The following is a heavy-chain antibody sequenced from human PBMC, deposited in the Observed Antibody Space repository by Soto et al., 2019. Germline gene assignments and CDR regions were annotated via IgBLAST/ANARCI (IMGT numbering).Heavy chain of an antibody. CDR3: AREYCTNGVCFYGMDV. CDR1: GFTVSSNY. D-gene: IGHD2-8*01. CDR2: IYSGGST. J-gene: IGHJ6*02. Sequence: GGSLRLSCAASGFTVSSNYMSWVRQAPGKGLEWVSVIYSGGSTYYADSVKGRFTISRDNSKNTLYLQMNSLRAEDTAVYYCAREYCTNGVCFYGMDVWGQGTTGTGSS. V-gene: IGHV3-53*01.